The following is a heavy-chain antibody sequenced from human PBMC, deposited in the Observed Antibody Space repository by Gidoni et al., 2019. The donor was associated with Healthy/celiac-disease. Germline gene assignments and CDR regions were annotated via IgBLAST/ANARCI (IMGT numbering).Heavy chain of an antibody. CDR2: ISYDGSNK. CDR3: ARDKSRHSGWYWYFDL. V-gene: IGHV3-30-3*01. Sequence: QVQLVESGGGVVQPGRSLRLSCAASGFTFSSYAMHWVRQAPGTGLEWVAVISYDGSNKYYADAVKGRFTISRDNSKNTLYLQMNSLRAEDTAVYYCARDKSRHSGWYWYFDLWGRGTLVTVSS. J-gene: IGHJ2*01. CDR1: GFTFSSYA. D-gene: IGHD6-19*01.